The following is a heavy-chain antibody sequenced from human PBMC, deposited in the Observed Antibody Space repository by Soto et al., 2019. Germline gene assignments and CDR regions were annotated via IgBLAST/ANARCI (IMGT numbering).Heavy chain of an antibody. Sequence: QLQLQESGPGLVKPSETLSLTCTVSGGSISSSSYYWGWIRQPPGKGLEWIGSIYYSGSTYYNPSLKSRVTISVDTSKNHCSLKLSSVTAADTAVYYGARHHPPGRDYWGQGTLVTVSS. J-gene: IGHJ4*02. CDR1: GGSISSSSYY. D-gene: IGHD3-10*01. CDR2: IYYSGST. CDR3: ARHHPPGRDY. V-gene: IGHV4-39*01.